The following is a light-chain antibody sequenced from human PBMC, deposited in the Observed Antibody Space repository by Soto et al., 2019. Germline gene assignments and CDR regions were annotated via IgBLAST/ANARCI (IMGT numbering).Light chain of an antibody. J-gene: IGLJ1*01. CDR1: SSDVGGYNY. CDR3: ASCTGRDEGV. V-gene: IGLV2-8*01. Sequence: QSALTQPPSASGSPGQSVTISCTGSSSDVGGYNYVSWYQQHPGKAPRLILYDVDKRPSGVPDRFSGSKSGNTASLTVSGLQAEDEADYYCASCTGRDEGVFGSGTKLTVL. CDR2: DVD.